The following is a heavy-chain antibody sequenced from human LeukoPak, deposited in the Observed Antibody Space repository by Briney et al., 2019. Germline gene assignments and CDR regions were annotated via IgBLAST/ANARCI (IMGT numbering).Heavy chain of an antibody. CDR1: GFTFSIYA. J-gene: IGHJ4*02. CDR2: ISDSGSST. CDR3: VRGGLYYFDH. V-gene: IGHV3-23*01. Sequence: GGSLRLSCAASGFTFSIYAMVWVRQAPGKGLEWVSAISDSGSSTFYADSVKGRFTISRDNFKNTLSLQMNSLRAEDTAVYYCVRGGLYYFDHWGQGTLVTVSS.